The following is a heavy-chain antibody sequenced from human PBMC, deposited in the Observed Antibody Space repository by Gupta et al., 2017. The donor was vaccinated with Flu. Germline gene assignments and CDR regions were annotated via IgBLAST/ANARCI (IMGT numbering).Heavy chain of an antibody. CDR2: IRSQYFGGTR. V-gene: IGHV3-49*02. CDR3: VRELYEYAWGSYHAFDF. J-gene: IGHJ5*01. D-gene: IGHD3-16*02. CDR1: GFITGDYR. Sequence: EVQGVESGGHLVQVVQCLRLSLRTTGFITGDYRMNWVRHGPGKGMEWVGFIRSQYFGGTRGYAASWEGSFSISRDDSRDVADLPMYSLKKEVKGVYYCVRELYEYAWGSYHAFDFWCDGTLVTVS.